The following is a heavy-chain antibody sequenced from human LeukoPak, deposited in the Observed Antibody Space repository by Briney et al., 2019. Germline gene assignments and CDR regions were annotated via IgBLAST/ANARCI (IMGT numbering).Heavy chain of an antibody. V-gene: IGHV4-39*07. J-gene: IGHJ5*02. CDR1: GGSISSSSYY. CDR3: AREGINEA. CDR2: IYYSGST. D-gene: IGHD2-8*01. Sequence: SETLSLTCTVSGGSISSSSYYWGWIRQPPGKGLEWIGGIYYSGSTYYNSSLKSRVTISVDTSKNQFSLKLRSVTAADTAVYYCAREGINEAWGQGTLVTVSS.